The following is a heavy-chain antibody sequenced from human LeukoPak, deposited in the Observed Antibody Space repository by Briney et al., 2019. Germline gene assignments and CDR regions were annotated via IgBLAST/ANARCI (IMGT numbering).Heavy chain of an antibody. D-gene: IGHD1-26*01. CDR1: GGSISSYY. V-gene: IGHV4-59*01. CDR2: IYYSGST. CDR3: ASLRERSYYARGFDY. Sequence: SETLSLTCTVSGGSISSYYWSWIRQPPGKGLEWIGYIYYSGSTNYNPSLKSRVTISVDTSKNPFSLKLSSVTAADTAVYYCASLRERSYYARGFDYWGQGTLVTVSS. J-gene: IGHJ4*02.